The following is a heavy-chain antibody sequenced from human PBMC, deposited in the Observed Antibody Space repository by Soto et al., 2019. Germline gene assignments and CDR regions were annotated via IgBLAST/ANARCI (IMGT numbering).Heavy chain of an antibody. CDR3: SRRAPEGFDP. J-gene: IGHJ5*02. V-gene: IGHV4-39*01. Sequence: HLQLQESGPGLVKPSETLSLTCNVSGGSISRSPYYWAWIRQPPGKGLEWIGSMSYTGSTYYIPSLKSRVTISIDTPKNQLSLKLTSVTAVDAAVYYCSRRAPEGFDPWGQGTLVTVSS. CDR2: MSYTGST. CDR1: GGSISRSPYY.